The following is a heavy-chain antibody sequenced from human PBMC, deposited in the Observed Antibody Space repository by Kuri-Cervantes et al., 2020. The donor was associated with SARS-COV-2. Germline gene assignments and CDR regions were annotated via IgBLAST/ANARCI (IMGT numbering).Heavy chain of an antibody. CDR2: ISYDGSNK. CDR1: GFTFSSYA. V-gene: IGHV3-30-3*01. J-gene: IGHJ4*02. Sequence: GGSLRLSCAASGFTFSSYAIHWVRQAPGKGLEWVAVISYDGSNKYYADSVKGRFTISRDNSKNTLYLQMNSLRAEDTAVYYCAGELGNYFDYWGQGTLVTVSS. CDR3: AGELGNYFDY. D-gene: IGHD7-27*01.